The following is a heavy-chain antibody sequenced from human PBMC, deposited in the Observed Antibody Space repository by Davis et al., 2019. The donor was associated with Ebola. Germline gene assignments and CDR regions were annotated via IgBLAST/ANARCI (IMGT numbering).Heavy chain of an antibody. CDR3: ARALRVLEDYYYYGMDV. CDR1: GDTFSSYA. D-gene: IGHD3-3*01. J-gene: IGHJ6*02. V-gene: IGHV1-69*13. CDR2: IIPIFGTA. Sequence: PVKVSCKASGDTFSSYAISWVRHAPGQGLEWTGGIIPIFGTANDAQKFQGRVTITADESTSTAYMELSSLRSEDTAVYYCARALRVLEDYYYYGMDVWGQGTTVTVSS.